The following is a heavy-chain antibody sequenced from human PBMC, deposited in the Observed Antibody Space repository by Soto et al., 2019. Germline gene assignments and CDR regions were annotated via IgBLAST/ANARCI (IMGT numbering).Heavy chain of an antibody. CDR3: ARDGIWFGESYYYYGMDV. V-gene: IGHV1-69*13. J-gene: IGHJ6*02. D-gene: IGHD3-10*01. CDR2: IIPIFGTA. CDR1: GGTFSSYA. Sequence: GASVKVSCKASGGTFSSYAISWVRQAPGQGLEWMGGIIPIFGTANYAQKFQGRVTITADESTSTAYMELSSLRSEDTAVYYCARDGIWFGESYYYYGMDVWRQGTTVTVSS.